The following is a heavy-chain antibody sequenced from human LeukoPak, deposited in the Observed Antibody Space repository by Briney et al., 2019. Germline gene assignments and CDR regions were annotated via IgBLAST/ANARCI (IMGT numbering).Heavy chain of an antibody. J-gene: IGHJ4*02. CDR1: GFTFSSYW. CDR2: IKKDGSEK. CDR3: AREEGGKLGIDYYFDY. Sequence: PGGSLRLSCAASGFTFSSYWMSWVRQAPGKGLEWVANIKKDGSEKYYVDSVKGRFTISRDNAKNSLYLQMNSLRAEDTAMYYCAREEGGKLGIDYYFDYWGQGTLVTVSS. V-gene: IGHV3-7*01. D-gene: IGHD7-27*01.